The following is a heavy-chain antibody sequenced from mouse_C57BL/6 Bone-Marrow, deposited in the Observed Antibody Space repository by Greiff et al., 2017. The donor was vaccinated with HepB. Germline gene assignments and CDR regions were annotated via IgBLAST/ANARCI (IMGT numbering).Heavy chain of an antibody. D-gene: IGHD3-2*02. V-gene: IGHV5-4*01. CDR3: AREGDSSGYGDYFDY. CDR2: ISDGGSYT. Sequence: EVQGVESGGGLVKPGGSLKLSCAASGFTFSSYAMSWVRQTPEKRLEWVATISDGGSYTYYPDNVKGRFTISRDNAKNNLYLQMSHLKSEDTAMYYCAREGDSSGYGDYFDYWGQGTTLTVSS. J-gene: IGHJ2*01. CDR1: GFTFSSYA.